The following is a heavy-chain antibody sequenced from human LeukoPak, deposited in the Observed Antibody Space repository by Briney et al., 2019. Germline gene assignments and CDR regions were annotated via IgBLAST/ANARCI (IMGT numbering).Heavy chain of an antibody. J-gene: IGHJ4*02. CDR3: ARLKRGYSYGLPDS. CDR1: GGSISSSSYY. CDR2: IYYSGST. D-gene: IGHD5-18*01. Sequence: PSETLSLTCTVSGGSISSSSYYWGWIRQPPGKGLEWIGSIYYSGSTYYNPSLKSRVTISVDTSKNQFSLKLSSVTAADTAVYYCARLKRGYSYGLPDSWGQGTLVTVSS. V-gene: IGHV4-39*07.